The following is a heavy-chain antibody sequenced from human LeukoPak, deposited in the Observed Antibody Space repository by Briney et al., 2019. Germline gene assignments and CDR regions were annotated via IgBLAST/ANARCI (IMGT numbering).Heavy chain of an antibody. CDR2: ISAYNGNK. V-gene: IGHV1-18*04. CDR1: GYILTSYG. CDR3: AIWFGELSVWFDP. J-gene: IGHJ5*02. Sequence: ASVHVSCKASGYILTSYGISWVRQAPCQGLEGMGWISAYNGNKNFAQKLQGRVSMTIDTSTCTAYMELRSLSSDDTAVYYCAIWFGELSVWFDPWGQGTLVTVSS. D-gene: IGHD3-10*01.